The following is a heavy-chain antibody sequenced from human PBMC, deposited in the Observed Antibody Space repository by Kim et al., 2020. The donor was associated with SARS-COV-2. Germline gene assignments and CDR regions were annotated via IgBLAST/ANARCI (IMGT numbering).Heavy chain of an antibody. CDR1: GGSFSGYY. CDR3: ARGSKRGYSYGYCLDY. CDR2: INHSGST. J-gene: IGHJ4*02. V-gene: IGHV4-34*01. D-gene: IGHD5-18*01. Sequence: SETLSLTCAVYGGSFSGYYWSWIRQPPGKGLEWIGEINHSGSTNYNPSLKSRVTISVDTSKNQFSLKLSSVTAADTAVYYCARGSKRGYSYGYCLDYWGQGTLVTVSS.